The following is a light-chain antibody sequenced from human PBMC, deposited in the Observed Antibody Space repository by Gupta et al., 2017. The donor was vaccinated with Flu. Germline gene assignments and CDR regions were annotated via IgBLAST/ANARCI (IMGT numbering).Light chain of an antibody. CDR2: QDS. V-gene: IGLV3-1*01. Sequence: SYELTQPPSVSVSPGQTASITCSGDKLGDKYACWYQQKPGQSPVLVIYQDSKRPSGIPELFSGSNSGNTATLTISGTQSMDEADYYCHAWDSSTYVFGTGTKVTVL. CDR3: HAWDSSTYV. J-gene: IGLJ1*01. CDR1: KLGDKY.